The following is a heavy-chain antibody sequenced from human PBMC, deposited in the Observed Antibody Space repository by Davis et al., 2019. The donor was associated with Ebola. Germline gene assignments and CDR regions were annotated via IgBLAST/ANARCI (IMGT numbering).Heavy chain of an antibody. D-gene: IGHD6-6*01. Sequence: GESLKISCAASGFTFSSYEMHWVRQAPGKGLEWISYISDSGSAIHYADSVKGRFTISRDNAKNSLYLQMNSLRAEDTAVYYCTRSPSTAAFPLDYWGPGTLVTVSS. V-gene: IGHV3-48*03. CDR3: TRSPSTAAFPLDY. CDR2: ISDSGSAI. CDR1: GFTFSSYE. J-gene: IGHJ4*02.